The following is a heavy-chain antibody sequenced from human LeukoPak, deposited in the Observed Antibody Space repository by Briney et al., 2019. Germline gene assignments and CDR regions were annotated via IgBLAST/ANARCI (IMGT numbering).Heavy chain of an antibody. CDR3: ASLYCGGECDAFDI. CDR2: IYHSGST. Sequence: SETLSLTCAVSGYSISSGYYWGWIRKPPGKGLEWIGSIYHSGSTYYNPSLKSRVTISVDTSKNQFSLKLSSVTAADTAVYYCASLYCGGECDAFDIWGQGTMVTVSS. V-gene: IGHV4-38-2*01. D-gene: IGHD2-21*01. J-gene: IGHJ3*02. CDR1: GYSISSGYY.